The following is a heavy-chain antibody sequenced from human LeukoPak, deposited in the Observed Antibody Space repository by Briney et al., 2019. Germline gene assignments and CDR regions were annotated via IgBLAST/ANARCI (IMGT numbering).Heavy chain of an antibody. CDR3: ARESPGSSGWYLNDAFDI. CDR2: IYTGGST. CDR1: GGSISSYY. J-gene: IGHJ3*02. D-gene: IGHD6-19*01. Sequence: PSETLSLTCTVSGGSISSYYWSWIRQPAGKGLEWIGRIYTGGSTNYNPSLKSRVTMSVDTSKNQFSLKLSSVTAADTAVYYCARESPGSSGWYLNDAFDIWGQGTMVTVSS. V-gene: IGHV4-4*07.